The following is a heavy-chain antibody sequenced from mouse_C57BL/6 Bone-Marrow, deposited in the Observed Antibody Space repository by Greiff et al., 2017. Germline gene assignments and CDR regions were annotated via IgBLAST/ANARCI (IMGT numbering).Heavy chain of an antibody. CDR1: GYTFTSYD. J-gene: IGHJ2*01. CDR2: IYPRDGST. CDR3: ARWDGNYAETVDY. Sequence: QVQLKESGPELVKPGASVKLSCKASGYTFTSYDINWVKQRPGQGLEWIGWIYPRDGSTKYNEKFKGKDTLTVDTSSSTAYMELHSLTSEDSAVYCCARWDGNYAETVDYWGQGTTLTVSS. V-gene: IGHV1-85*01. D-gene: IGHD2-1*01.